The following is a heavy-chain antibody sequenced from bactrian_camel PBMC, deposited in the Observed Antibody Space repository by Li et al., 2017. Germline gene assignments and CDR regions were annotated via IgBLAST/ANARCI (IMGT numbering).Heavy chain of an antibody. J-gene: IGHJ6*01. CDR3: AADSGGGLLRPLNRSIDLFDY. Sequence: HVQLVESGGGSVQAGASLRLVCTGFSDRTLTLTWFRRAPGKEREAVASIYTETDRTYYADSEKGRFAIWQDNAKKTVYLQINYLRPEDTAMNYCAADSGGGLLRPLNRSIDLFDYWGQGTQVTVS. D-gene: IGHD4*01. CDR2: IYTETDRT. CDR1: SDRTLT. V-gene: IGHV3-2*01.